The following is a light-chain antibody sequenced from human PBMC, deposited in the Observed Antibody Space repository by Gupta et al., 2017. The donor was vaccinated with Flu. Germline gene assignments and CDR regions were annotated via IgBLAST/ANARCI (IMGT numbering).Light chain of an antibody. V-gene: IGKV3-20*01. CDR1: QSVSSDY. Sequence: ETVSTQSPGTLSLSPGERATISCRASQSVSSDYLAWYQQKPGQAPRLLIYGASSRATGIPDRFSGSASGTDFTLTISRLEPEDFAVYYCQQYGSSPSTFGQGTKVEIK. CDR3: QQYGSSPST. J-gene: IGKJ1*01. CDR2: GAS.